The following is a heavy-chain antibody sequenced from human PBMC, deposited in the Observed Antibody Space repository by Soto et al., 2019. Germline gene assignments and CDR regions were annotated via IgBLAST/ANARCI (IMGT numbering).Heavy chain of an antibody. CDR3: AKVPSLLAHNTYYYYGMDV. CDR1: GGTFSSYV. CDR2: LIPTVGTA. D-gene: IGHD2-8*02. Sequence: QVQLVQSGAEVKKPGSSVKVSCKTSGGTFSSYVISWVRHSPGQGLVWLGGLIPTVGTANYAQKFQGRDTLPADEYASTDYMEQRSLSSEDTAVYYCAKVPSLLAHNTYYYYGMDVWGQGTTVTVSS. V-gene: IGHV1-69*01. J-gene: IGHJ6*02.